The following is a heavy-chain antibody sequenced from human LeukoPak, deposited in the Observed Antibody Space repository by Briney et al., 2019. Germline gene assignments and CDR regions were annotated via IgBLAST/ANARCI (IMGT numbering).Heavy chain of an antibody. CDR1: GFTFSSYG. CDR3: AKEKQLEPFDY. D-gene: IGHD1-1*01. V-gene: IGHV3-30*02. Sequence: PGGSLRLSCAASGFTFSSYGMHWVRQAPGKGLEWVAFIQYDGGDKFYADSVKGRFTLSRDNSKNTLYLQMNSLRVEDTAVYYCAKEKQLEPFDYWGQGTLVTVSS. J-gene: IGHJ4*02. CDR2: IQYDGGDK.